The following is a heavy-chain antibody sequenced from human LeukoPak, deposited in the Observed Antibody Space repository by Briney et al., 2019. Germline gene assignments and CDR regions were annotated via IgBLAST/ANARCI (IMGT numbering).Heavy chain of an antibody. D-gene: IGHD6-6*01. CDR2: IYPGDSDT. CDR3: ARRSIAARPGYYYYMDV. Sequence: GESLKISFKGSGYSFTSYWIGWVRQMPGKGLEWMGIIYPGDSDTRYSPSFQGQVTISADKSISTAYLQWSSLKASDTAMYYCARRSIAARPGYYYYMDVWGKGTTVTVSS. CDR1: GYSFTSYW. V-gene: IGHV5-51*01. J-gene: IGHJ6*03.